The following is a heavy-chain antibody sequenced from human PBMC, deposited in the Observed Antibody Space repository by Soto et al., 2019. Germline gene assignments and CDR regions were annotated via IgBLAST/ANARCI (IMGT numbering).Heavy chain of an antibody. J-gene: IGHJ4*02. CDR3: ARPTFFYDSSGYSSFDY. V-gene: IGHV1-69*13. D-gene: IGHD3-22*01. CDR1: GGTFSSYA. Sequence: SVKVSCKASGGTFSSYAISWVRQAPGQGLEWMGGIIPIFGTANYAQKFQGRVTITADESTSTAYMELSSLRSEDTAVYYCARPTFFYDSSGYSSFDYWGKGTLVTVYS. CDR2: IIPIFGTA.